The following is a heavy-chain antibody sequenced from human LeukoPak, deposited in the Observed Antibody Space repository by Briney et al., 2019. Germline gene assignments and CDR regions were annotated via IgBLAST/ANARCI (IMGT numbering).Heavy chain of an antibody. CDR2: ISGSGGST. CDR1: GFTFSSYA. Sequence: GGSLRLSCAASGFTFSSYAMSWVRQAPGKGLEWVSAISGSGGSTYYADSVKGRFTISRDNSKNTLYLQMNSLSAEDTAVYYCAKAPPLWDGWYYFDYWGQGTLVTVSS. V-gene: IGHV3-23*01. D-gene: IGHD6-19*01. J-gene: IGHJ4*02. CDR3: AKAPPLWDGWYYFDY.